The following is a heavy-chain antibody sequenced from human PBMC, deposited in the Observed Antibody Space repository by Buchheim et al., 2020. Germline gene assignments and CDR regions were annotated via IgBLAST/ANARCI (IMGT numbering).Heavy chain of an antibody. CDR2: FTSDGNNR. CDR1: TFTFSTYT. Sequence: QVQLVESGGGVVQPGRSLRLSCAASTFTFSTYTMHWVRQAPGKGLDWVAGFTSDGNNRYYADSVRGRFTISRDNARNTRYLEMNSLRSEDTAIYYCARQIVGIVGATAGLDYWGQGTL. CDR3: ARQIVGIVGATAGLDY. V-gene: IGHV3-30*04. D-gene: IGHD1-26*01. J-gene: IGHJ4*02.